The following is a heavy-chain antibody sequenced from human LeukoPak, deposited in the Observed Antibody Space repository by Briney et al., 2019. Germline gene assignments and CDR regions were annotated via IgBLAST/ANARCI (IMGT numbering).Heavy chain of an antibody. CDR1: GFSFGSYA. D-gene: IGHD6-6*01. CDR2: ISYDGSNK. Sequence: PGGSLRLSCAASGFSFGSYAMHWVRQAPGKGLEWVAVISYDGSNKYYADSVKGRFTISRDNSKNTLYLQMNSLRAEDTAVYYCARGLGIAARPCWGQGTLVTVSS. V-gene: IGHV3-30*19. CDR3: ARGLGIAARPC. J-gene: IGHJ4*02.